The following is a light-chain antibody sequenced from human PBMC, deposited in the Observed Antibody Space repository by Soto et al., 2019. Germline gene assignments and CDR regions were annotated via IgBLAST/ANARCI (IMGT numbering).Light chain of an antibody. V-gene: IGLV2-8*01. CDR3: TSYAGSNNWV. CDR1: SSDVGAYHY. CDR2: EVT. Sequence: QSVLTQPPSASGSPGQSGTISCTGTSSDVGAYHYVSWYQQHPGKAPKLMVYEVTKRPSGVPDRFSGSKSDNTASLTVSGLQAEDEADYYCTSYAGSNNWVFGGGTQLTVL. J-gene: IGLJ3*02.